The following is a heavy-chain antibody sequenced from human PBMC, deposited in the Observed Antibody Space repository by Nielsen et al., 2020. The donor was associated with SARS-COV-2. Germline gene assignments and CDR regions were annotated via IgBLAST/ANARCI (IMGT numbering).Heavy chain of an antibody. CDR3: ARSGHCNGGICYFTEYFQD. Sequence: GESLKISCAASGFSVSSNYMSWVRQAAGKGLEWVSVIYSDDSASYADSVKGRFTVSRDNFKNMLFLQMNSLRAEDTGVYYCARSGHCNGGICYFTEYFQDWGQGTLVTVSS. V-gene: IGHV3-66*01. D-gene: IGHD2-15*01. CDR2: IYSDDSA. J-gene: IGHJ1*01. CDR1: GFSVSSNY.